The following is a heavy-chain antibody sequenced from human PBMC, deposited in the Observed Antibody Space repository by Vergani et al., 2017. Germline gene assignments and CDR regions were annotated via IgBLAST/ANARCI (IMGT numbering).Heavy chain of an antibody. D-gene: IGHD5-12*01. CDR1: GGSISSGSYY. CDR2: IYTSGSP. J-gene: IGHJ2*01. Sequence: QVQLQESGPGLVKPSQTLSLTCTVSGGSISSGSYYWSWIRQPAGKGLEWIGRIYTSGSPNYNPSLKSRVTISVDTSKNQFSLKLSSVTAADTAVYYCARDPVEYSGYLYWYFDLWGRGTLVTVSS. V-gene: IGHV4-61*02. CDR3: ARDPVEYSGYLYWYFDL.